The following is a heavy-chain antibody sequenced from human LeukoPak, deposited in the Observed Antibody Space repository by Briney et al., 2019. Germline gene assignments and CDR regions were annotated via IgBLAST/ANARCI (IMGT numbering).Heavy chain of an antibody. J-gene: IGHJ6*02. D-gene: IGHD2-2*01. CDR1: GYTFTSYG. V-gene: IGHV1-69*13. CDR2: IIPIFGTA. CDR3: ARVGLSIIRRYQLQSPGHYYGMDV. Sequence: ASVKVSCKASGYTFTSYGISWVRQAPGQGLEWMGGIIPIFGTANYAQKFQGRVTITADESTSTAYMELSSLRSEDTAVYYCARVGLSIIRRYQLQSPGHYYGMDVWGQGTTVTVSS.